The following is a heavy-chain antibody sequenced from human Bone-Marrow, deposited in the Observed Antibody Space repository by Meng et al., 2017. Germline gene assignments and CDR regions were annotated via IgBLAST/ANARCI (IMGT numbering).Heavy chain of an antibody. V-gene: IGHV3-43D*04. D-gene: IGHD4-17*01. CDR1: GFTFDDYA. CDR2: ISWDGGST. CDR3: AKDMSRTTVTEEYYYYYGMDV. J-gene: IGHJ6*02. Sequence: GESLKISCAASGFTFDDYAMHWVRQASGKGLEWVSLISWDGGSTYYADSVKGRFTISRDNSKNSLYLQMNSLRAEDTALYYCAKDMSRTTVTEEYYYYYGMDVWGQGTTVTVSS.